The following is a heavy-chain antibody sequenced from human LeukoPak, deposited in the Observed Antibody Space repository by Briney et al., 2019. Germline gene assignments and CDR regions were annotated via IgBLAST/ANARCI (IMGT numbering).Heavy chain of an antibody. CDR1: GFTFSSHG. CDR2: ISGSGDNT. CDR3: ARVTYGSGAYGAFDY. D-gene: IGHD3-10*01. J-gene: IGHJ4*02. Sequence: GGSLRLSCAASGFTFSSHGMSWVRQAPGKGLEWVSTISGSGDNTYYADSVKGRFTISRDNSKNTLYLQMNSLRAEDTAVYYCARVTYGSGAYGAFDYWGQGTLVTVSS. V-gene: IGHV3-23*01.